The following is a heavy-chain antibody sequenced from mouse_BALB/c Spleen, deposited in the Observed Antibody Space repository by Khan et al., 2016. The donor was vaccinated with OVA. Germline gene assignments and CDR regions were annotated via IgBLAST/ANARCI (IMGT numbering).Heavy chain of an antibody. Sequence: QIQLVQSGPELKKPGETVKISCKASGYTLTDYGMNWVKQAPGKGLKWMGWINTYTGEATYADDFKGRFAFSLETSANTAYLQINNLKTEDTATYFCSRSNGNYWFGYWGQGTLVTVSA. V-gene: IGHV9-3-1*01. CDR1: GYTLTDYG. CDR2: INTYTGEA. D-gene: IGHD2-1*01. CDR3: SRSNGNYWFGY. J-gene: IGHJ3*02.